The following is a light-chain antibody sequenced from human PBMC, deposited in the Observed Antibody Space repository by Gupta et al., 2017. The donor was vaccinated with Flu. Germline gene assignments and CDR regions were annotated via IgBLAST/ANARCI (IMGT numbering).Light chain of an antibody. CDR2: AVS. J-gene: IGKJ2*01. Sequence: DIQFPQSPSFLSASVGDRVTITGRASQGISNYLAWYQQKPGKAPKLLIYAVSTWQSGVPSRFSGSGSGTEFTLTISSLQPEDFATYYSQQVNSYLYSVGEGSKMEIK. CDR1: QGISNY. V-gene: IGKV1-9*01. CDR3: QQVNSYLYS.